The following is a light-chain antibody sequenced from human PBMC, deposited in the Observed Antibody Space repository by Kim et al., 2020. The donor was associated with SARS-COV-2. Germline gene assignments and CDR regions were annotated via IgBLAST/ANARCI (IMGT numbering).Light chain of an antibody. CDR1: QSIRTN. CDR2: AAS. CDR3: QQYNKWPPLT. J-gene: IGKJ3*01. Sequence: SPGERATLSCRASQSIRTNLAWYQQKPGQAPRLLFYAASSRATGVPARFSGSGSGTEFTLTISSLQSEDFAVYYCQQYNKWPPLTFGPGTKVDIK. V-gene: IGKV3-15*01.